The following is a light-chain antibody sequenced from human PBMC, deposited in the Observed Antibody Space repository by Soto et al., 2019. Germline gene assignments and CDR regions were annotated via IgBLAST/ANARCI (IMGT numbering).Light chain of an antibody. CDR1: SSDVGGYNY. CDR2: DVS. Sequence: QSVLTQPRSVSGSPGQSVTISCTGTSSDVGGYNYVSWYQEQPGKAPKLMIYDVSKRPSGVPDRFSGSKSGNTASLTISGLQAEDEADYYCCSYAGSYSYXFGTGNKVTV. J-gene: IGLJ1*01. CDR3: CSYAGSYSYX. V-gene: IGLV2-11*01.